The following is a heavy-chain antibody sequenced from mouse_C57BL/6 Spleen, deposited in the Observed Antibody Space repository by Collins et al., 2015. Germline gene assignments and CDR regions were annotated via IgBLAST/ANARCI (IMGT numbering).Heavy chain of an antibody. CDR3: ARPHYGNPYAMDY. V-gene: IGHV1-76*01. CDR1: GYTFTDYY. J-gene: IGHJ4*01. CDR2: IYPGSGNT. Sequence: QVQLKQSGAELVRPGASVKLSCKASGYTFTDYYINWVKQRPGQGLEWIARIYPGSGNTYYNEKFKGKATLTAEKSSSTAYMQLSSLTSEDSAVYFCARPHYGNPYAMDYWGQGTSVTVSS. D-gene: IGHD2-1*01.